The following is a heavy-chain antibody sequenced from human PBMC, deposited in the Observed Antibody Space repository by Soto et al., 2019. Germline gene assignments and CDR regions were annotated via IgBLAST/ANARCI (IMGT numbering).Heavy chain of an antibody. Sequence: GGSLRLSCAASGGTFSSYAMSWVRQAPGKGLEWVSAISGSGISTYYADTVKGRFTISRDNSRNTLYLQMNSLRAEDTAVYYCATSYDSSGYDYWGQGTLVTVSS. CDR1: GGTFSSYA. J-gene: IGHJ4*02. CDR2: ISGSGIST. CDR3: ATSYDSSGYDY. D-gene: IGHD3-22*01. V-gene: IGHV3-23*01.